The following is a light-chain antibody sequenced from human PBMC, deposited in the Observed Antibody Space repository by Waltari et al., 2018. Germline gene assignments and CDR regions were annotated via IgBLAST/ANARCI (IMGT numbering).Light chain of an antibody. CDR1: SGINVGMYR. CDR2: FKSDSDR. Sequence: QAVLTQPASLSASPGASVSLTCTLGSGINVGMYRIYCYHQKTGSPPQYLLSFKSDSDRQHGSGVPSRFSGSKDASANAGILLISGLQSDDEADYYCLIWHSDAYVFGSGTEVTVL. V-gene: IGLV5-45*01. J-gene: IGLJ1*01. CDR3: LIWHSDAYV.